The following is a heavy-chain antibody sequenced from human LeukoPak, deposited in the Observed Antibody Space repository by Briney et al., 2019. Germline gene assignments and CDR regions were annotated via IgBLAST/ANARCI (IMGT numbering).Heavy chain of an antibody. CDR1: GYTFTSYY. V-gene: IGHV1-46*01. Sequence: ASVKVSCKASGYTFTSYYVHWVRQAPGQGLEWMGIINPSGGSTSYAQKFQGRVTMTRDTSTSTVYMELSSLRSEDTAVYYCARVGVTPGIAAAGNLYFDYWGQGTLVTVSS. D-gene: IGHD6-13*01. CDR2: INPSGGST. CDR3: ARVGVTPGIAAAGNLYFDY. J-gene: IGHJ4*02.